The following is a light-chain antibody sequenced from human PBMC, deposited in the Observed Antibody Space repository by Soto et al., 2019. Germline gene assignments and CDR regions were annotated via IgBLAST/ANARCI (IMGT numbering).Light chain of an antibody. CDR3: QQLTSFPLT. V-gene: IGKV1-9*01. CDR2: AAS. Sequence: DIQLTQSPSFLSASVGDRVTITCRASQGISSSLAWYQQEPGRAPKLLIYAASTLQSGVPSRFSGSGSGTEFTLTISSLQPEDFATYYCQQLTSFPLTFGGGTKVDIK. CDR1: QGISSS. J-gene: IGKJ4*01.